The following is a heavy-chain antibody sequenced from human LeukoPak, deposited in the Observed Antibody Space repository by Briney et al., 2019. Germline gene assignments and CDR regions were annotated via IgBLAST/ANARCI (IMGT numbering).Heavy chain of an antibody. Sequence: GGSLRLSCAASGFTFSSYSMNWVRQAPGKGLEWVSSISSSSSYIYYADSVKGRFTISRDNAKNSLYLQMNSLRAEDTAVYYCAKDEYYYGSGSYYKGSHYYYMDVWGKGTTVTISS. V-gene: IGHV3-21*01. CDR3: AKDEYYYGSGSYYKGSHYYYMDV. J-gene: IGHJ6*03. D-gene: IGHD3-10*01. CDR2: ISSSSSYI. CDR1: GFTFSSYS.